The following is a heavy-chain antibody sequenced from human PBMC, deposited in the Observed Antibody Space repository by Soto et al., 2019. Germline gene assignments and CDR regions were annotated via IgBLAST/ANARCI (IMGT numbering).Heavy chain of an antibody. CDR3: AKDPDQYYYYMDV. Sequence: EQLLESGGGLVQPGGSLRLSCAASGFTFSSYAMSWVRQAPGKGLEWVSAISGSGGSTYYADSVKGRFTISRDNSKNTLYLQMNSLRAEDTAVYYCAKDPDQYYYYMDVWGKGTTVTVSS. CDR1: GFTFSSYA. V-gene: IGHV3-23*01. CDR2: ISGSGGST. J-gene: IGHJ6*03.